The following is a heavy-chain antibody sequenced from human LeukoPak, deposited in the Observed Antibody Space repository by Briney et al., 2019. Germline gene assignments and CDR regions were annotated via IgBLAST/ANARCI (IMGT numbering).Heavy chain of an antibody. V-gene: IGHV4-34*01. Sequence: SETLSLTCAVYGGSFSGYYWSWIRQPPGKGLEWIGEINHSGSTNYNPSLKSRVTISVDTSKNQFSLKLSSVTAADTAVYYCARGQGYCSSTSCHRRFDPWGQGTLVTVSS. CDR3: ARGQGYCSSTSCHRRFDP. D-gene: IGHD2-2*02. CDR1: GGSFSGYY. CDR2: INHSGST. J-gene: IGHJ5*02.